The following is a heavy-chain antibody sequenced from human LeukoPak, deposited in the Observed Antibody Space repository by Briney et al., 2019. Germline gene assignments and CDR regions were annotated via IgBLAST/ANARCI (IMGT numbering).Heavy chain of an antibody. V-gene: IGHV3-23*01. Sequence: GGSLRLSCTASGFTLSSYAMSWVRQAPGKGLEWVSAISGSGGSTYYADSVKGRFTISRDNSKNTLYLQMNRLRAEDTAVYYCAKFGILTGYYNPGGLDYWGQGTLVTVSS. CDR2: ISGSGGST. J-gene: IGHJ4*02. CDR3: AKFGILTGYYNPGGLDY. CDR1: GFTLSSYA. D-gene: IGHD3-9*01.